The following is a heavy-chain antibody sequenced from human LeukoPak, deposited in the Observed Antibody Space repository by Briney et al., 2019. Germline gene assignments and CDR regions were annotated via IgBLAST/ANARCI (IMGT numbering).Heavy chain of an antibody. D-gene: IGHD2-15*01. Sequence: GGSLRLSCAASGFTFSSYSMNWVRQAPGKGLEWVSSISSSSSYIYYADSVKGRFTISRDNAKNSLYLQMNSLRAEDTAVYYCASHRKYCSGGSCYYYYGMGVWGQGTTVTVSS. CDR2: ISSSSSYI. J-gene: IGHJ6*02. CDR1: GFTFSSYS. V-gene: IGHV3-21*01. CDR3: ASHRKYCSGGSCYYYYGMGV.